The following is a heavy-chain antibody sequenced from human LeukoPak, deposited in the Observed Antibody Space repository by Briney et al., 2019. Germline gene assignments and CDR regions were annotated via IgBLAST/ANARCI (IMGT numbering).Heavy chain of an antibody. Sequence: GSLRLSCAASGFTISSNYMSWVRQAPGKGLEWVSVSHGGGSTYYADSVKGRFTISRDNSKNTLYLQMNSLRAEDTAVYYCARAEDCSSISCPRAFDIWGQGTMVTVS. V-gene: IGHV3-53*01. CDR1: GFTISSNY. CDR2: SHGGGST. CDR3: ARAEDCSSISCPRAFDI. J-gene: IGHJ3*02. D-gene: IGHD2-2*01.